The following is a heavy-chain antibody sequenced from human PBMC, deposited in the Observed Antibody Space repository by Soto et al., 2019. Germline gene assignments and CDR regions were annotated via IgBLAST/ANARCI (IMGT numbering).Heavy chain of an antibody. J-gene: IGHJ4*02. Sequence: GGSLRLSCAASGFTFSSYAMHWVRQAPGKGLEYVSAISSNGGSTYYANSVKGRFTISRDNSKNTLYLQMGSLRAEDMAVYYCARGRIAVAGTVGISAYWGQGTLVTVSS. D-gene: IGHD6-19*01. CDR3: ARGRIAVAGTVGISAY. CDR1: GFTFSSYA. CDR2: ISSNGGST. V-gene: IGHV3-64*01.